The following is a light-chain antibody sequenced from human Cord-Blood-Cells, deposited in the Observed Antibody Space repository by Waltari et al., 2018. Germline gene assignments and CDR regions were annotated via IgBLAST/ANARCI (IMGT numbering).Light chain of an antibody. J-gene: IGLJ3*02. CDR1: SGGIASNY. V-gene: IGLV6-57*01. CDR3: QSYDSSNWV. Sequence: SESPGQTVTISCTRTSGGIASNYVQWYQQRPGRSPTPVIYEDNERPSGVPDRFSGSIDSSSNSASLTISGLKTEDEADYYCQSYDSSNWVFGGGTKLTVL. CDR2: EDN.